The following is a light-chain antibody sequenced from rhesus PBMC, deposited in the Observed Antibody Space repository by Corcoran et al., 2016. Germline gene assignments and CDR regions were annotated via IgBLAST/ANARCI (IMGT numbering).Light chain of an antibody. CDR3: ASYGGSDTYI. CDR1: SSDIGTFKY. V-gene: IGLV2-32*02. CDR2: EVS. Sequence: QAALTQARSVSGSPGQSVTSYCTGASSDIGTFKYVSWYQQHPGTAPQLIIYEVSQRPSGVSDRFSASKSANTASLTISGLQAVDAADYYCASYGGSDTYIFGVGTRLTVL. J-gene: IGLJ1*01.